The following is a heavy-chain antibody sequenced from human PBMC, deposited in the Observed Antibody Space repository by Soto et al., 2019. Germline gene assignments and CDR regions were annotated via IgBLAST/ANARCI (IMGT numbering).Heavy chain of an antibody. V-gene: IGHV3-23*01. Sequence: GESLKISCAASGFTFSSYAMSWVRQAPGKGLEWVSAISGSGGSTYYADSVKGRFTISRDNSKNTLYLQMNSLRAEDTAVYYCAKKESYYTNWFAPWGQGTLVTGSS. J-gene: IGHJ5*02. CDR3: AKKESYYTNWFAP. CDR2: ISGSGGST. D-gene: IGHD3-10*01. CDR1: GFTFSSYA.